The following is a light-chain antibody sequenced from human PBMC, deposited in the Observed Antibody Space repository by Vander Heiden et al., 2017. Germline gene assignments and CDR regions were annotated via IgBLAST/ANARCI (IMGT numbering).Light chain of an antibody. J-gene: IGKJ4*01. V-gene: IGKV2-28*01. CDR1: QSLLHSNGYNY. Sequence: DIVMTQSPLSLPVTPGEPASISCRSSQSLLHSNGYNYLDWYLQKPGQSPQLLIYLGSNRASGVPDRFSGSGSGTGFPLSVLVVDAEDVGVSYCMQALQTPLTFGGGTKVEIK. CDR2: LGS. CDR3: MQALQTPLT.